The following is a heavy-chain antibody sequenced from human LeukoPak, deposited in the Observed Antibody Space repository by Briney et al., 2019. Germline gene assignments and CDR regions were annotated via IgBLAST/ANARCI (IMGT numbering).Heavy chain of an antibody. J-gene: IGHJ4*02. D-gene: IGHD1-26*01. CDR2: ISASGGST. Sequence: PGGSLRLSCAASRFTFANYAMTWVRQAPGKGLECVSAISASGGSTDNADSVKGRFTISRDNSKNTLYLQMHSLRAEDTAVYYCAKDARYSGSYYGYYFDYWGQGTLVTVSS. CDR1: RFTFANYA. CDR3: AKDARYSGSYYGYYFDY. V-gene: IGHV3-23*01.